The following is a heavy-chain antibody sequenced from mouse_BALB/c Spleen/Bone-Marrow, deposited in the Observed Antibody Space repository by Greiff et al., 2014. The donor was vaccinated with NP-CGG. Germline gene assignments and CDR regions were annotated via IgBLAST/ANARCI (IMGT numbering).Heavy chain of an antibody. CDR3: ARQDYYGSSPHWYFDV. J-gene: IGHJ1*01. CDR1: GFTFSSYA. CDR2: ISSGGSYT. D-gene: IGHD1-1*01. Sequence: EVKLMESGGGLVKPGGSLKLSCAASGFTFSSYAMSWVRQTPEKRLEWVATISSGGSYTYYADSVKGRFTISRDTAKNTLYLQMSSLRSEDTAIYYCARQDYYGSSPHWYFDVRGAATTVTVSS. V-gene: IGHV5-9-3*01.